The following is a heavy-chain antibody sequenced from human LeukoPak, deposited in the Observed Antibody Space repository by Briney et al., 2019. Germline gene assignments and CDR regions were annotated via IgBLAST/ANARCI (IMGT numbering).Heavy chain of an antibody. CDR1: GFTFRTYA. CDR3: AKESAVAGTALDY. CDR2: MSSNGGNT. J-gene: IGHJ4*02. V-gene: IGHV3-64*04. D-gene: IGHD6-19*01. Sequence: GGSLRLSCSASGFTFRTYAMHWVRQAPGKGLEYVSGMSSNGGNTFYTDSMKGRFTISRDNSKNSLYLQMNSLRPEDTALYYCAKESAVAGTALDYWGQGTLVTVSS.